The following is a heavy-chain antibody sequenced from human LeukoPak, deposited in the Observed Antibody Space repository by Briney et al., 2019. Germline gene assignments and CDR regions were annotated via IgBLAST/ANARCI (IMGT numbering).Heavy chain of an antibody. J-gene: IGHJ6*03. D-gene: IGHD6-13*01. Sequence: GGSLRLSCAASGFTVSSYAMSWVRQAPGKGLEWVSAISGSGGSTYYADSVKGRFTISRDNSKNTLYLQMNSLRAEDTAVYYCARDARNIAAAGPDPDYYYYMDVWGKGTTVTVSS. CDR2: ISGSGGST. CDR1: GFTVSSYA. V-gene: IGHV3-23*01. CDR3: ARDARNIAAAGPDPDYYYYMDV.